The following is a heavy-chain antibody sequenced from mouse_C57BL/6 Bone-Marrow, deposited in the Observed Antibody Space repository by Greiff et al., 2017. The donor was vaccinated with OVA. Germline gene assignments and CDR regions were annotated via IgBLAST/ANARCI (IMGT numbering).Heavy chain of an antibody. Sequence: VQLVESGAELVRPGASVTLSCKASGYTFTDYEMHWVKQTPVHGLEWIGAIDPETGGTAYNQKFKGKAILTADKSSSTAYMELRSLTSEDSAVYYCTRSPRRLFDYWGQGTTLTVSS. J-gene: IGHJ2*01. CDR1: GYTFTDYE. CDR3: TRSPRRLFDY. V-gene: IGHV1-15*01. D-gene: IGHD3-1*01. CDR2: IDPETGGT.